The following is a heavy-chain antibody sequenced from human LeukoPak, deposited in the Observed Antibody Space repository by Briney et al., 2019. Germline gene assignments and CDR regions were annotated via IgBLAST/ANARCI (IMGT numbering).Heavy chain of an antibody. CDR1: GGSISNYY. J-gene: IGHJ4*02. CDR3: ARAEGSSGRRIFDY. D-gene: IGHD6-19*01. Sequence: PSETLSLTCTISGGSISNYYWSWIRQPPGKGLEWIGYVYYSGTANNNPSLNSRVTVSVGTSKNQFSLRLTSLTAADTAVYYCARAEGSSGRRIFDYWGQGTLVTVSS. CDR2: VYYSGTA. V-gene: IGHV4-59*01.